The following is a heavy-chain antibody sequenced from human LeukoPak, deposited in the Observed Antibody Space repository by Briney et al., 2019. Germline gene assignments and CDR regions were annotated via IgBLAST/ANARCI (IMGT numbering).Heavy chain of an antibody. CDR2: IKSSGGNT. V-gene: IGHV1-46*01. CDR1: GYTFTNYY. D-gene: IGHD3-16*01. Sequence: VNVSCMPSGYTFTNYYIHCVRQPPGQGFEWMGIIKSSGGNTNYAQKFQGRVTLTRDTSTSTDYMELSSLRSDDTAVYYSARDLRSSLGGPGLGACDYWGQGTLVTVSS. J-gene: IGHJ4*02. CDR3: ARDLRSSLGGPGLGACDY.